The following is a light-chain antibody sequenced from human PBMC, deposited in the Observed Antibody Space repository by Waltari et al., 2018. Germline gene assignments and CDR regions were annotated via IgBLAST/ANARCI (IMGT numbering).Light chain of an antibody. Sequence: SYELTQPPSVSVSPGQTARITCSGAGLPNKYGYWYQQKSGQAPVLVIYEDNKRRSGIPERFSGSSSGTMVTLTISGAQVEDEGDYYCYSTDRTGKQRVFGGGTKLTVL. CDR2: EDN. CDR1: GLPNKY. CDR3: YSTDRTGKQRV. J-gene: IGLJ2*01. V-gene: IGLV3-10*01.